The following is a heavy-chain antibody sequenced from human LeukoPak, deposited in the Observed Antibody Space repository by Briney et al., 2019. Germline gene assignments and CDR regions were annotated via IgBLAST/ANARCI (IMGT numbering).Heavy chain of an antibody. Sequence: SVKVSCKASGGTLSSYAISWVRQAPGQGLEWMGGIIPIFGTANYAQKFQGRVTITADESTSTAYMELSRLRSEDTAVYYCARGSWSSSWYPDYWGQGTLVTVSS. CDR2: IIPIFGTA. CDR1: GGTLSSYA. J-gene: IGHJ4*02. CDR3: ARGSWSSSWYPDY. V-gene: IGHV1-69*01. D-gene: IGHD6-13*01.